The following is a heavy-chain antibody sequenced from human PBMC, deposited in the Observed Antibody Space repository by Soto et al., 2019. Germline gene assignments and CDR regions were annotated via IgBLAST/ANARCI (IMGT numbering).Heavy chain of an antibody. CDR3: AFNSGSGSYYFDY. V-gene: IGHV3-23*01. Sequence: EVQLLESGGGLVQPGGSLRLSFAASGFTFSSYAICWVRQAPGKGLECVSAISGGGETTYYADSVKGRFTISRDNSKNTLYLQMNSLRAEDTAVYYCAFNSGSGSYYFDYWGQGTLVTVSS. J-gene: IGHJ4*02. D-gene: IGHD3-10*01. CDR1: GFTFSSYA. CDR2: ISGGGETT.